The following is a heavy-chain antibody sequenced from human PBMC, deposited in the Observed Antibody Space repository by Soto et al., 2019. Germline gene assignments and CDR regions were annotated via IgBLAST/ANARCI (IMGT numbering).Heavy chain of an antibody. J-gene: IGHJ5*02. CDR1: GYTFTSYA. D-gene: IGHD3-3*01. CDR3: ARAYYDLWSGYYTNWFDP. CDR2: INAGNGNT. Sequence: ASVKVSCKASGYTFTSYAMHWVRQAPGQRLEWMGWINAGNGNTKYSQKFQGRVTITRDTSASTAYMELSSLRSEDTAVYYCARAYYDLWSGYYTNWFDPWGQGTLVTVSS. V-gene: IGHV1-3*01.